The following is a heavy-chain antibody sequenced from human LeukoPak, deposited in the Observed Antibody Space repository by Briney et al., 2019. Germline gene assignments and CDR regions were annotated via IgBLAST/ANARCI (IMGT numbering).Heavy chain of an antibody. J-gene: IGHJ6*03. V-gene: IGHV1-8*01. Sequence: ASVKVSCKASGYTFTSYDINWVRQATGQGLEWMGWMNPNSGNTGYAQKFQGRVTMTRNTSISTAYMELSSLRSEDTAVYYCARAPLGRITIFTRRYYMDVWGKGTTVPVSS. CDR3: ARAPLGRITIFTRRYYMDV. CDR2: MNPNSGNT. D-gene: IGHD3-3*01. CDR1: GYTFTSYD.